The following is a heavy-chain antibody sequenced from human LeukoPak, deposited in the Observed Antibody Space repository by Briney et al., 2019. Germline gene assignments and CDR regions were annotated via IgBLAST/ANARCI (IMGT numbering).Heavy chain of an antibody. V-gene: IGHV4-39*01. CDR3: ARALPGDPFDY. D-gene: IGHD7-27*01. Sequence: SETLSLTCTVSGGSISSSSYYWGWIRQPPGKGLEWIGSIYYSGSTYYNPSLKSRVTISVDTSKNQFSLKLSSVTAADTAVYYCARALPGDPFDYWGQGTLVTVSS. CDR2: IYYSGST. J-gene: IGHJ4*02. CDR1: GGSISSSSYY.